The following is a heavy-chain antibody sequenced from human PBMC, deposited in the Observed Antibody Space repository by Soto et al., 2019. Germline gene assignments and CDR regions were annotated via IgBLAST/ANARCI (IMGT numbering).Heavy chain of an antibody. V-gene: IGHV4-59*01. CDR2: IFYNGST. CDR3: ARSFYP. CDR1: GGSISHYH. Sequence: QLQLQESGPGLVKPSETLSLTCTVSGGSISHYHWNWIRQAPGKGMEWIGDIFYNGSTHYNPSLTSPVTISVDMSKNRLSLTLTSVTAADTAVYYCARSFYPWGQGTLVTVSS. J-gene: IGHJ5*02.